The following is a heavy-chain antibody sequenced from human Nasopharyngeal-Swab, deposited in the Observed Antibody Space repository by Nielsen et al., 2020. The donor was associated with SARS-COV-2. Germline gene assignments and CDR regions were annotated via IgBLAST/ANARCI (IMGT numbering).Heavy chain of an antibody. Sequence: GESLKISCAASGFTFSSLWMSWVRQVPGKGLEWVADINPDGSEKFYVDSVKGRFTISRDNAKNSMSLQMNSLRVEDTAVYYCARDWSRAADLWGLGTLVTVSS. CDR1: GFTFSSLW. V-gene: IGHV3-7*01. J-gene: IGHJ2*01. CDR2: INPDGSEK. CDR3: ARDWSRAADL. D-gene: IGHD2-15*01.